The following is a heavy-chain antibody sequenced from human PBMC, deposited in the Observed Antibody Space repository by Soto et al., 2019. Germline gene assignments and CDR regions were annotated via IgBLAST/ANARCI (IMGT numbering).Heavy chain of an antibody. CDR3: VMPEYTGLGYYMDV. Sequence: EVQLVESGGGLVQPGGSLRLSCAASGFTFSNYWMHWVRQAPGKGLEWVSRINSDERSPSYADSVQGRFTISRDNAKNTLYLQMTSLRAEDTAVYYCVMPEYTGLGYYMDVWGKGTTVTVSS. D-gene: IGHD1-1*01. CDR1: GFTFSNYW. V-gene: IGHV3-74*01. CDR2: INSDERSP. J-gene: IGHJ6*03.